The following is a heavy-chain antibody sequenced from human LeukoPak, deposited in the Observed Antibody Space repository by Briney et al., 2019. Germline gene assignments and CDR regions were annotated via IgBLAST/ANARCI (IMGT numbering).Heavy chain of an antibody. Sequence: ASETLSLTCTVSGGSISSSSYYWGWIRQPPGKGLEWIGSIYYSGSTYYNPSLKSRVTISVDTSKNQFSLKLTSVTAADTAVYYCARGYYYGSGSYAHYGMDVWGQGTTVTVSS. CDR3: ARGYYYGSGSYAHYGMDV. D-gene: IGHD3-10*01. J-gene: IGHJ6*02. CDR1: GGSISSSSYY. CDR2: IYYSGST. V-gene: IGHV4-39*01.